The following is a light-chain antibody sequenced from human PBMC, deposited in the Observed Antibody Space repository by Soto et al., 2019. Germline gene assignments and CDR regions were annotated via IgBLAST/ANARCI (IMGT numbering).Light chain of an antibody. V-gene: IGKV4-1*01. J-gene: IGKJ4*01. CDR3: QQYYSTPRT. CDR2: WAS. Sequence: VMTQSPDSLAVSLGERATINCKSSQSVLYSSNNKNYLAWYQQKPGQPPKLLIYWASTRESGVPDRFSGSGSGTDFTLTISSLQAEDVAVYYCQQYYSTPRTFGGGTKVDIK. CDR1: QSVLYSSNNKNY.